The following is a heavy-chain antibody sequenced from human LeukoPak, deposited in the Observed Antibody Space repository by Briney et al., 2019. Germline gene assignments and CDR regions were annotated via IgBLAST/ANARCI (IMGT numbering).Heavy chain of an antibody. CDR3: VRDIAGGGTYNWFDT. J-gene: IGHJ5*02. CDR1: GGSISTGSYY. D-gene: IGHD6-13*01. CDR2: IYYSGAT. Sequence: SETLSLTCTVSGGSISTGSYYWDWIRQSPGEGLEWIGGIYYSGATYYNPSLESRVTISIDTSRNQFSLQLSSVTATDSAVYYCVRDIAGGGTYNWFDTWGQGTLVTVSS. V-gene: IGHV4-39*01.